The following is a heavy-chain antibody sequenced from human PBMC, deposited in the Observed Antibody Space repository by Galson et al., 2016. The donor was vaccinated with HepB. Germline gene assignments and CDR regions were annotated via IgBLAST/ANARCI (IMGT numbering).Heavy chain of an antibody. J-gene: IGHJ5*02. CDR1: GFPFSRYG. Sequence: SLRLSCAASGFPFSRYGMNWVRQAPGKGLEWVSSISSSSAFMYYADSLKGRFTISRDNAKDSLYLKINSLRGEDTAVYYCARDRGYSGYGAYNWFDPWGQGTLVTVSS. CDR2: ISSSSAFM. V-gene: IGHV3-21*01. CDR3: ARDRGYSGYGAYNWFDP. D-gene: IGHD5-12*01.